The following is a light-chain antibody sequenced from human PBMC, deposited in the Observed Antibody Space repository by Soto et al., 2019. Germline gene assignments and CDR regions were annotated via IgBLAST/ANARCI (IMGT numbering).Light chain of an antibody. CDR2: AAS. CDR1: QVISNY. J-gene: IGKJ1*01. Sequence: DIQMTQSPSSLSASVGDRVTITCRASQVISNYLAWYQQKPGKVPKLLIYAASTLQSGVPFRFSGSGSGTDFTLTISSLQPEDVANYYCQKYNSAPWTFGQGIKVEIK. V-gene: IGKV1-27*01. CDR3: QKYNSAPWT.